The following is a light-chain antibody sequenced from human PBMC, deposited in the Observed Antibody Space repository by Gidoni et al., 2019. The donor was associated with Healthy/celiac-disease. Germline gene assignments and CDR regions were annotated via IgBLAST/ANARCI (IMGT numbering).Light chain of an antibody. J-gene: IGKJ4*01. V-gene: IGKV3-11*01. CDR1: QSVSSY. CDR3: QQRSNWPLT. CDR2: DAS. Sequence: EIGLTQSPATLSLSPGERATLSCRASQSVSSYLAWYQQKPGQAPRLLIYDASNRATGIPARFRGSGSGTDFTLTISSLEPEDFAVYYCQQRSNWPLTFGGGTKVEIK.